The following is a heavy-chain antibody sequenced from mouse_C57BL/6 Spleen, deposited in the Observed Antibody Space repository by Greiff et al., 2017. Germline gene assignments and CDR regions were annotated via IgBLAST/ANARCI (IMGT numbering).Heavy chain of an antibody. CDR3: ARRAYGYDGYYAMDY. Sequence: QVQLQQPGAELVKPGASVKLSCKASGYTFTSYWITWVKQRPGQGLEWIGDIYPGSGSTNYNEKFKSKATLTVDTSSSTAYMQLSSLTSEDSAVYCGARRAYGYDGYYAMDYGGQGTSVTVSS. CDR1: GYTFTSYW. V-gene: IGHV1-55*01. CDR2: IYPGSGST. D-gene: IGHD2-2*01. J-gene: IGHJ4*01.